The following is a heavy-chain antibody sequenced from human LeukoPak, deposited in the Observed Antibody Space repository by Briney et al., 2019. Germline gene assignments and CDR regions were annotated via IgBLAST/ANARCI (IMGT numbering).Heavy chain of an antibody. J-gene: IGHJ6*03. D-gene: IGHD5-12*01. CDR1: GYTFTSCA. Sequence: ASVKVSCKASGYTFTSCAISWVRQAPGQGLEWMGWISAYNGNTNYAQKLQGRVTMTTDTSTSTAYMELRSLRSDDTAVYYCARGATPSRGWYYYMDVWGKGTTVTISS. CDR3: ARGATPSRGWYYYMDV. V-gene: IGHV1-18*01. CDR2: ISAYNGNT.